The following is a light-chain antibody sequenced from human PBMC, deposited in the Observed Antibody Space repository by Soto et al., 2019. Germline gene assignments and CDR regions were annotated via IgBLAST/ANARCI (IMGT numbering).Light chain of an antibody. J-gene: IGKJ4*02. V-gene: IGKV1-8*01. Sequence: AIRMTQSPSSFSASTGDRVTITRRASQGISSYLAWYQQKPGKAPKLLIYAASTLQSGVPSRFSGSGSGTDFTLTISCLQSEDFATYYCQQYYSYPLKFGGGTK. CDR1: QGISSY. CDR3: QQYYSYPLK. CDR2: AAS.